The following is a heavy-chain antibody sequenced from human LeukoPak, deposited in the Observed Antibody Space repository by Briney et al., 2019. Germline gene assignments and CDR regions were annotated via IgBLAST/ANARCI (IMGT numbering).Heavy chain of an antibody. V-gene: IGHV3-66*01. J-gene: IGHJ4*02. CDR1: GFTVSSNY. CDR3: ARDTIAVADSRSYYFDY. D-gene: IGHD6-19*01. CDR2: IYSGGST. Sequence: GGSLRLSCAASGFTVSSNYMSWVRQAPGKGLEWVSVIYSGGSTYYADSVKGRFAISRDYSKNTLYLQMNSLRAEDTAVYYCARDTIAVADSRSYYFDYWGQGTLVTVSS.